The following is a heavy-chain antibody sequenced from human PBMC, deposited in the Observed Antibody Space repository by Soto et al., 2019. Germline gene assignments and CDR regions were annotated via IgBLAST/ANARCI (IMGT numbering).Heavy chain of an antibody. V-gene: IGHV1-8*01. Sequence: ASVKVSCKASGYTFTNFGISWVRQAPGQGLEWMGWMNPNSGNTGYAQKFQGRVTMTRNTSISTAYMELSSLRSEDTAVYYCARGGSGWYGLYYYYYYGMDVWGQGTTVTVS. CDR2: MNPNSGNT. J-gene: IGHJ6*02. CDR3: ARGGSGWYGLYYYYYYGMDV. D-gene: IGHD6-19*01. CDR1: GYTFTNFG.